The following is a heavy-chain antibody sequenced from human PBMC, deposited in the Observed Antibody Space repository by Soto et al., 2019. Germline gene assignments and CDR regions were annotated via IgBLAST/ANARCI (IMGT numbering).Heavy chain of an antibody. D-gene: IGHD3-10*01. CDR3: VRGVLS. J-gene: IGHJ1*01. CDR2: NHHSGST. Sequence: QVQLQESGPGLVKASQTLSLTCNVSGGSISSGGYYWTWIRQKPGKGLEWIGNNHHSGSTFYNPSLKSRVSISVDTSKNQFSLKLRSVTAADTAVYFCVRGVLSWGQGTLVTVSS. V-gene: IGHV4-31*03. CDR1: GGSISSGGYY.